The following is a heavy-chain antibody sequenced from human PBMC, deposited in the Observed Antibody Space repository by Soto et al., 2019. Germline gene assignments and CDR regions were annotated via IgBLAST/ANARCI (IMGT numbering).Heavy chain of an antibody. CDR1: GFTFDDYA. D-gene: IGHD3-10*01. Sequence: GGSLRLSCAASGFTFDDYAMHWVRQAPGKGLEWVSGISWNSGSIGYADSVKGRFTISRDNAKNSLYLQMNSLRAEDTALYYCAKAWRKTMVRGVIGDWGQGTLVTVSS. J-gene: IGHJ4*02. CDR3: AKAWRKTMVRGVIGD. CDR2: ISWNSGSI. V-gene: IGHV3-9*01.